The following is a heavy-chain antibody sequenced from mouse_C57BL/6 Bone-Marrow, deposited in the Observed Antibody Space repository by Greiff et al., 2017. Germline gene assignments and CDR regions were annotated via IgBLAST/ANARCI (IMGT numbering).Heavy chain of an antibody. CDR1: GYTFTSYG. V-gene: IGHV1-81*01. CDR3: ARHPHYYGSS. D-gene: IGHD1-1*01. CDR2: IYPRSGNT. Sequence: QVQLQQSGAELARPGASVKLSCKASGYTFTSYGISWVKQRTGQGLEWIGEIYPRSGNTYYNEKFKGKATLTADKSSSTAYMELRSLTSEDSAVYFCARHPHYYGSSWGQGTTLTVSS. J-gene: IGHJ2*01.